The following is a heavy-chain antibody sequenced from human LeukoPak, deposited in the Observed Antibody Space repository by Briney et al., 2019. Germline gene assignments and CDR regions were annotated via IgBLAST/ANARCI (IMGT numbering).Heavy chain of an antibody. Sequence: SETLSLTCAVYGGSFSGYYWSWIRQPPGKGLEWIGEINHSGSTNYNPSLKSRVTISVDTSKNQLSLKLSSVTAADTAVYYCARACWFWDIVVVPAAYYFDYWGQGTLVTVSS. V-gene: IGHV4-34*01. D-gene: IGHD2-2*01. CDR1: GGSFSGYY. CDR3: ARACWFWDIVVVPAAYYFDY. CDR2: INHSGST. J-gene: IGHJ4*02.